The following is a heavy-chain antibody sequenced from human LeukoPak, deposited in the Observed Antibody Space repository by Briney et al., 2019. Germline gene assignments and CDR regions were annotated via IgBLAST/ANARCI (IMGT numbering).Heavy chain of an antibody. CDR3: ARDSDYILGVNFDY. J-gene: IGHJ4*02. CDR1: GFTFSSYA. D-gene: IGHD1-26*01. V-gene: IGHV3-7*01. CDR2: INQDGSTK. Sequence: GGSLRLSCAASGFTFSSYAMHWVRQAPGKGLEWVANINQDGSTKYYVDSVKGRFTISRDNAKNLLSLQMNSLRAEDTAVYYCARDSDYILGVNFDYWGQGTLVTVSS.